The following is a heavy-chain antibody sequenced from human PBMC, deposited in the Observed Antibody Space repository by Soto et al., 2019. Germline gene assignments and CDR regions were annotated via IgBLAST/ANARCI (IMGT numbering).Heavy chain of an antibody. CDR3: ARGGGQTFYYYPLDA. D-gene: IGHD3-16*01. CDR1: GYSFTGYY. J-gene: IGHJ6*02. V-gene: IGHV1-2*02. Sequence: QVQLAQSEAEVKKPGASVKVSCQASGYSFTGYYIHWVRQAPGQGLQWMGWINPKNGGTRFEQRFQDRVSMTRDTPLNTTYMELSRLTSDDTAVYYCARGGGQTFYYYPLDAGGQGTTVTVSS. CDR2: INPKNGGT.